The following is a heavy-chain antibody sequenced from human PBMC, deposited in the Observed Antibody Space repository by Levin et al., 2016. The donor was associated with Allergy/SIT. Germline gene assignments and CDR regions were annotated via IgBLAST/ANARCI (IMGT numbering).Heavy chain of an antibody. Sequence: GESLKISCAASGFTVSSNYMSWVRQAPGKGLEYVSATSASGDYADSADSVRGRFTTSRDNSKNTLYLQMSSLRVEDTAVYYCVEASEYNYGFWGQGTLVTVSS. D-gene: IGHD3-10*01. CDR3: VEASEYNYGF. CDR1: GFTVSSNY. CDR2: TSASGDYA. V-gene: IGHV3-64D*06. J-gene: IGHJ4*02.